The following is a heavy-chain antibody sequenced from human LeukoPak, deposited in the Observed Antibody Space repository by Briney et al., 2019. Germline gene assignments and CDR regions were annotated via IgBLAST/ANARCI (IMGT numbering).Heavy chain of an antibody. CDR2: IKSKTDGGTT. V-gene: IGHV3-15*01. CDR1: GFTFSSHA. J-gene: IGHJ4*02. D-gene: IGHD3-16*01. Sequence: GGSLRLSCAASGFTFSSHAMTWVRQAPGKGLEWVGRIKSKTDGGTTDYAAPVKGRFTISRDDSEKTLSLQMNSLKSEDTAVYYCTQGGTEAYSWGQGTLVTVSS. CDR3: TQGGTEAYS.